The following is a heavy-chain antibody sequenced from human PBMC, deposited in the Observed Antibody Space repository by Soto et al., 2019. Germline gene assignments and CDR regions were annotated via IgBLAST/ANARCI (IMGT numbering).Heavy chain of an antibody. D-gene: IGHD5-18*01. V-gene: IGHV3-23*01. CDR2: ISGSGGST. Sequence: EVQLLESGGGLVQPGGSLRLSCAASGFTFSSYAMSWVRQAPGKGLEWVSAISGSGGSTYYADSVKGRFTISRDNSKNTPYLQMNSLRAEDTAVYYCAKDLGYSYGHARDDYWGQGTLVTVSS. CDR1: GFTFSSYA. J-gene: IGHJ4*02. CDR3: AKDLGYSYGHARDDY.